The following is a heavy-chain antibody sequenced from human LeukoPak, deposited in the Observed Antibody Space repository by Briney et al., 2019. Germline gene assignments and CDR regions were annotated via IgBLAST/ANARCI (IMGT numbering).Heavy chain of an antibody. J-gene: IGHJ4*02. D-gene: IGHD3-10*01. V-gene: IGHV3-66*01. CDR1: GFTVSTYY. CDR3: TRAGQWTYGFQDY. CDR2: IYSGGNT. Sequence: PGGSLRLSCAASGFTVSTYYMSWVRQAPGKGLEWVPIIYSGGNTYYADSVKGRFTISKDNSKSTLYLQMNSLRAEDTAVYYCTRAGQWTYGFQDYWGQGTLVTVSS.